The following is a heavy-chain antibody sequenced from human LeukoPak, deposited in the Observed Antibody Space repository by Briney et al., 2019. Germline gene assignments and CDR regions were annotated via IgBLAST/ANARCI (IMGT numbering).Heavy chain of an antibody. CDR2: IYPGDSDT. CDR3: ARLFLPYYYDSSGYYEFDY. D-gene: IGHD3-22*01. CDR1: GSSFTSYW. V-gene: IGHV5-51*01. Sequence: GESLKISCQGSGSSFTSYWIGWVRQLPGKGLEWMGIIYPGDSDTRYSPSFQGQVTISADKSISTAYLQWSSLKASDTAMYYCARLFLPYYYDSSGYYEFDYWGQGTLVTVSS. J-gene: IGHJ4*02.